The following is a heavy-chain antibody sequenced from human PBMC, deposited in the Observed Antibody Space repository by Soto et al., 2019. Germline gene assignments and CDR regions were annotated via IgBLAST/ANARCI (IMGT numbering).Heavy chain of an antibody. CDR2: IYPGDSDT. V-gene: IGHV5-51*01. J-gene: IGHJ4*02. Sequence: PGESLKISCNGSGYSFTIYWIGWVLQMPGKGLEWMWIIYPGDSDTRYSPSFQGQVTISADKSISTAYLQWSSLKASDTAMYYCARQTKSATYYYDSSGSDYWGQGTLVTVSS. CDR1: GYSFTIYW. CDR3: ARQTKSATYYYDSSGSDY. D-gene: IGHD3-22*01.